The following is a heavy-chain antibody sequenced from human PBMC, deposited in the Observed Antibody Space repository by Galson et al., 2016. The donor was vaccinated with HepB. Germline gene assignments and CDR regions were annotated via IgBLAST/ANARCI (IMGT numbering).Heavy chain of an antibody. CDR3: ARDSGRIEYCTNASCYIRGAAINWFNH. CDR2: INPSGGSA. J-gene: IGHJ5*02. Sequence: SVKVSCKASGYTFTTYYMHWVRQAPGQGLEWMGRINPSGGSATYAQKFQGRVTMTRDTSTSTVYMELSSLRSEDTAVYYCARDSGRIEYCTNASCYIRGAAINWFNHWGQGTLVTVSS. V-gene: IGHV1-46*01. D-gene: IGHD2-2*02. CDR1: GYTFTTYY.